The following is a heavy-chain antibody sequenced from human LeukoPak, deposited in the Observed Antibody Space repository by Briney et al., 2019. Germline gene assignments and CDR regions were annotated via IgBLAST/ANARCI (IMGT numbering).Heavy chain of an antibody. CDR3: AKLPLVSIAAAGPFDY. Sequence: GGSLRLSCAASGFTFSSYAMSWVRQAPGKGLEWVSAISGSGGSTYYADSGKGRFTISRDNSKNTLYLQMNSLRAEDTAVYYCAKLPLVSIAAAGPFDYWGQGTLVTVSS. CDR1: GFTFSSYA. V-gene: IGHV3-23*01. CDR2: ISGSGGST. J-gene: IGHJ4*02. D-gene: IGHD6-13*01.